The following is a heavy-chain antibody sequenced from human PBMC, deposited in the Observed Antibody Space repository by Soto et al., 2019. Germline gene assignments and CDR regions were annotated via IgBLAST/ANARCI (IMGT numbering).Heavy chain of an antibody. D-gene: IGHD1-26*01. Sequence: EVQLVESGGGLVQPGGSLRLSCAASGFTFSSYDMHWVRQATGKGLEWVSAIGTAGDTYYPGSVKGRFTISRENAKNSLYLQMNSLRAGDPAVYYCARGGRMFAFEIWGQGTMVTVSS. CDR2: IGTAGDT. CDR3: ARGGRMFAFEI. CDR1: GFTFSSYD. J-gene: IGHJ3*02. V-gene: IGHV3-13*04.